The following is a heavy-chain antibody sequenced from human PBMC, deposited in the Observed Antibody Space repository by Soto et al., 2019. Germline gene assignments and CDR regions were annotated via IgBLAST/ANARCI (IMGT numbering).Heavy chain of an antibody. CDR3: AREMYTTRGSPFDY. J-gene: IGHJ4*02. CDR2: INPSSGST. V-gene: IGHV1-46*01. D-gene: IGHD3-16*01. Sequence: ASVKVSCKASGYPFTSYYVHWVRRARGQGLEWMGFINPSSGSTSYAQKFQGRVTMTRDTSTSTVYMEVSSLRSEDTAVYYCAREMYTTRGSPFDYWGQSTLVTVSS. CDR1: GYPFTSYY.